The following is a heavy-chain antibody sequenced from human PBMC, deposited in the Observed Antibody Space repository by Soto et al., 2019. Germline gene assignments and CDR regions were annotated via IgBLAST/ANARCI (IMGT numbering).Heavy chain of an antibody. D-gene: IGHD6-13*01. Sequence: ASVKVSCTASGYTFTSYEINWVRQATGQGREWMGWMNPTSGNTGSAQKFQGRVTMTRNTSISTSYMELSSLRSEDTAVYYCARGIAALYYWGQGSLVTVSS. CDR1: GYTFTSYE. CDR2: MNPTSGNT. CDR3: ARGIAALYY. J-gene: IGHJ4*02. V-gene: IGHV1-8*01.